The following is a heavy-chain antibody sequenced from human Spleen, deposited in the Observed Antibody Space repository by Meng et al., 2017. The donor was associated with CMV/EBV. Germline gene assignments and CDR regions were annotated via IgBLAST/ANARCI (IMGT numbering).Heavy chain of an antibody. CDR3: ATVTTDY. Sequence: GGSLRLSCEASGFTVNSNYMSWVRQAPGKGLECVSLIYSDGRTYYADSVKGRFTISRDNSKNTLYLQMNSLRAEDTAVYYCATVTTDYWGQGTLVTVSS. CDR2: IYSDGRT. CDR1: GFTVNSNY. V-gene: IGHV3-53*05. D-gene: IGHD4-11*01. J-gene: IGHJ4*02.